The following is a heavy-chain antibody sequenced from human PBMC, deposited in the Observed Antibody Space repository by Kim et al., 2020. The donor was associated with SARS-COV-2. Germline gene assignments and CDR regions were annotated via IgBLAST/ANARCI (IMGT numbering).Heavy chain of an antibody. Sequence: SETLSLTCTVSGGSISSYYWSWIRQPPGKGLEWIGYIYYSGSTNYNPSLKRRVTISVDTSKNQFSLKLSSVTAADTAVYYCARAIRGAYYFDYWGQGTLVTVSS. V-gene: IGHV4-59*13. J-gene: IGHJ4*02. D-gene: IGHD1-26*01. CDR1: GGSISSYY. CDR3: ARAIRGAYYFDY. CDR2: IYYSGST.